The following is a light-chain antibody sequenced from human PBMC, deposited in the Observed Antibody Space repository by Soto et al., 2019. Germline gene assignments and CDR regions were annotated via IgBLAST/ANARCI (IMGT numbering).Light chain of an antibody. CDR3: SSYAGSSNV. CDR2: EVN. V-gene: IGLV2-23*02. CDR1: SSDVGTYNL. J-gene: IGLJ1*01. Sequence: QSVLTQPASVSGSPGQSITISCTGTSSDVGTYNLVSWYQQYPGKAPKLILYEVNKRPSGVSNRFSGSKSGNSASLTISGLQAEDEADYYCSSYAGSSNVFGTGTKVTVL.